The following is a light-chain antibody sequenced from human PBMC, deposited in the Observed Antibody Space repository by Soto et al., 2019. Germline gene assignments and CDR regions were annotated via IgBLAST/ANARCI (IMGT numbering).Light chain of an antibody. J-gene: IGLJ2*01. CDR3: SSYASSAILL. V-gene: IGLV2-14*01. CDR2: EVS. CDR1: NSDIGGYNY. Sequence: QSVLTQPASVSGSPGQSITISCTGTNSDIGGYNYVSWYQQHPGKAPELIIYEVSNRPSEVSHRFSGSKSGNTASLTISGLQAEDEADYFCSSYASSAILLFGGGTKLTVL.